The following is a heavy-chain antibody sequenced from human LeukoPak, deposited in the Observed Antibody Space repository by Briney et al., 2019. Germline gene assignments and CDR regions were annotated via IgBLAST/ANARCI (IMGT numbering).Heavy chain of an antibody. V-gene: IGHV1-18*01. CDR1: GYTFTSYG. CDR2: ISAYNGNT. D-gene: IGHD2-15*01. Sequence: ASVKVYCKASGYTFTSYGISWVRQAPGQGLEWMGWISAYNGNTNYAQKLQGRVTMTTDTSTSTAYMELRSLRSDDTAVYYCARDGGFYCSGGSCYEGPARAFDYWGQGTLVTVSS. CDR3: ARDGGFYCSGGSCYEGPARAFDY. J-gene: IGHJ4*02.